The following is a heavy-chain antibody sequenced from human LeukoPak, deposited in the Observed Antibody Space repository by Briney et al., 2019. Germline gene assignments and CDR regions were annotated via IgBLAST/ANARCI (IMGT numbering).Heavy chain of an antibody. J-gene: IGHJ4*02. D-gene: IGHD3-9*01. CDR3: ARNSKLRYFDWFDY. CDR2: IKQDGSEK. Sequence: PGGSLRLSCAASGFTFSSYWMSWVRQAPEKGLEWVANIKQDGSEKYYVDSVKGRFTISRDNAKNSLYLQMNSLRAEDTAVYYCARNSKLRYFDWFDYWGQGTLVTVSS. CDR1: GFTFSSYW. V-gene: IGHV3-7*01.